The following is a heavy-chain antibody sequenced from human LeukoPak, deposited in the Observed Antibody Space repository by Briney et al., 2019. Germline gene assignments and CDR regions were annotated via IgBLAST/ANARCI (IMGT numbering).Heavy chain of an antibody. Sequence: GGSLRLSCAASGFTFTSYAMSWVRQAPGKGLEWVSTISDSSGRTYYADSVKGRFTISRDNSKNTLYLQMNSLRAEDTAVYYCARGGLLFEFDYWGQGTLVTVSS. CDR2: ISDSSGRT. CDR1: GFTFTSYA. CDR3: ARGGLLFEFDY. J-gene: IGHJ4*02. V-gene: IGHV3-23*01. D-gene: IGHD2-21*01.